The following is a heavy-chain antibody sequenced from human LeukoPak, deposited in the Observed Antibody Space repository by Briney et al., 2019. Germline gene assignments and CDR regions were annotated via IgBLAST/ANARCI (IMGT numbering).Heavy chain of an antibody. CDR1: GFTFSSYS. CDR2: ISSSSSTI. J-gene: IGHJ4*02. CDR3: ARDFGEAAGHPLDY. V-gene: IGHV3-48*01. D-gene: IGHD6-13*01. Sequence: GGYLRLSCAASGFTFSSYSMNWVRQAPGKGLEWVSYISSSSSTIYYAESVKGRFTISRDNAKNSLYLQMNSLRAEDTAVYYCARDFGEAAGHPLDYWGQGTLVTVSS.